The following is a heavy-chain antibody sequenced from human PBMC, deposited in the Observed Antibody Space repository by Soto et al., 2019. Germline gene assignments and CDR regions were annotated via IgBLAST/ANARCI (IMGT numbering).Heavy chain of an antibody. Sequence: NASETLSLTYPVSGSAISCYYWPWLRQPPGKGLEWIGYIYYSGSTNYNPSLKSRVTISVDTSKNQFSLKLSSVTAADTAVYYCARGRIQLWYPFDYWGQGTLVTVSS. V-gene: IGHV4-59*01. D-gene: IGHD5-18*01. J-gene: IGHJ4*02. CDR2: IYYSGST. CDR1: GSAISCYY. CDR3: ARGRIQLWYPFDY.